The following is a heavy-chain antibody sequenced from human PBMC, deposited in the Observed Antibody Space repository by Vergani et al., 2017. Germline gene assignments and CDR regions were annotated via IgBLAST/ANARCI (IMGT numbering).Heavy chain of an antibody. CDR1: GGSISSSSYY. D-gene: IGHD5-12*01. V-gene: IGHV4-61*01. CDR3: ARVKWVVATPDAFDI. Sequence: QLQLQESGPGLVKPSETLSLTCTVSGGSISSSSYYWSWIRQPPGKGLEWIGYIYYSGSTNYNPSLKSRVTISVDTSKNQFSLKLSSVTAADTAVYYCARVKWVVATPDAFDIWGQGTMVTVSS. J-gene: IGHJ3*02. CDR2: IYYSGST.